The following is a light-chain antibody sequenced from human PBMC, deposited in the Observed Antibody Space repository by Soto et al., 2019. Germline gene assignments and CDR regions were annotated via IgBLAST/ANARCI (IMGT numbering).Light chain of an antibody. V-gene: IGKV1-33*01. CDR1: QDISNY. CDR3: QQYYMGWT. CDR2: DAS. Sequence: DVQMTQSPSSLSASVGDTITITCQATQDISNYLNWYQQKPGEAPKLLIYDASKLETGVPSRFSGSGSGTDFTFTISSLQPEDFATYHCQQYYMGWTFGQGTKVDIK. J-gene: IGKJ1*01.